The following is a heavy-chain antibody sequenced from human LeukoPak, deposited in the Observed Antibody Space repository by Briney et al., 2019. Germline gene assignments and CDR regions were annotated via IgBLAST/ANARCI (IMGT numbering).Heavy chain of an antibody. CDR2: IWYAGSKA. CDR1: GFTFSGYG. V-gene: IGHV3-33*01. J-gene: IGHJ5*02. CDR3: ARFEGLVAGLDQ. Sequence: GSLRLSCAASGFTFSGYGMHWVRQAPGKGLEWVAVIWYAGSKAYYVDSVKGRFTISRDNSKNTLYLQMNSLRVDDTGVYYCARFEGLVAGLDQWGRGTLVTVSS. D-gene: IGHD6-19*01.